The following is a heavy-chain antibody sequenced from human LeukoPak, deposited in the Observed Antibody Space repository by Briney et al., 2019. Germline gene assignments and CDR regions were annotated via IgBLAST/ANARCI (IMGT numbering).Heavy chain of an antibody. CDR3: VRDGVGAPPFDY. V-gene: IGHV3-74*01. CDR1: GNYW. Sequence: AGGSLRLSCAASGNYWMHWVRQAPGKGLVWVSHINSDGSWTGYADSVKGRFTISRDNAKNTLFLQMNSLRAEDTAVYYCVRDGVGAPPFDYWGQGTLVTVSS. J-gene: IGHJ4*02. D-gene: IGHD1-26*01. CDR2: INSDGSWT.